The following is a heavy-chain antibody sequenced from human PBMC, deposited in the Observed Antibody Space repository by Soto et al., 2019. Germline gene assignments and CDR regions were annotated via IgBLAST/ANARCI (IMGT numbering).Heavy chain of an antibody. J-gene: IGHJ4*02. D-gene: IGHD3-10*01. CDR1: GGSISSNTYS. V-gene: IGHV4-30-2*01. CDR3: ARVNLLWFVEDY. CDR2: IYDSGGT. Sequence: QLQLQESGSGLVKPSQTLSLTCAVSGGSISSNTYSWSWLRQPPGKGLEWIGYIYDSGGTYYNPSLKSRVTLSVDSSKNQFSLKLSSVTAADTVVYYCARVNLLWFVEDYWGQGTLVTVSS.